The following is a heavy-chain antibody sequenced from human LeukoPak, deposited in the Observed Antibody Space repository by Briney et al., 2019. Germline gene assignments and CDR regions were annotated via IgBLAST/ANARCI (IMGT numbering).Heavy chain of an antibody. V-gene: IGHV3-23*01. CDR1: GITFSNYD. Sequence: GGSLRLSCAAPGITFSNYDITWVRQAPGRGLEYVSCSAYGGSIHYADSVKGRFTISRDNSKNTVYLQTTNLRAEDTARYHCAKHPGRSGYRSNWYVSYFDSWGQGALVTVSS. CDR2: SAYGGSI. CDR3: AKHPGRSGYRSNWYVSYFDS. D-gene: IGHD6-13*01. J-gene: IGHJ4*02.